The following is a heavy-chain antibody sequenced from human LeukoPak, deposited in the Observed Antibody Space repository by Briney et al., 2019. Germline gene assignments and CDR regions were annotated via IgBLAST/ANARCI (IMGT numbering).Heavy chain of an antibody. CDR2: IYHSGST. D-gene: IGHD3-22*01. CDR3: ARHSNYYDRGLYFDY. V-gene: IGHV4-38-2*02. Sequence: PSETLSLTCTVSGYSISSGYYWGWIRQPPGKGLEWIGSIYHSGSTYYNPSLKSRVTISVDTSKNQFSLKLSSVAAADTAVYYCARHSNYYDRGLYFDYWGQGTLVTVSS. CDR1: GYSISSGYY. J-gene: IGHJ4*02.